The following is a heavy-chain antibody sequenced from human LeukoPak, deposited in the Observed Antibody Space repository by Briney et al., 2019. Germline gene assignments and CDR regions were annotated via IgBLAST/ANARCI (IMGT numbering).Heavy chain of an antibody. CDR1: GFTFDDYA. J-gene: IGHJ5*02. Sequence: GRSLRLSCAASGFTFDDYAMHWVRQAPGKGLEWVSGISWNSGSIGYADSVKGRFTISRDNAKNSLYLQMNSLRAEDTALYYCAKDMVYRAKYDGDWFDPWGQGTLVTVSS. V-gene: IGHV3-9*01. CDR2: ISWNSGSI. D-gene: IGHD4/OR15-4a*01. CDR3: AKDMVYRAKYDGDWFDP.